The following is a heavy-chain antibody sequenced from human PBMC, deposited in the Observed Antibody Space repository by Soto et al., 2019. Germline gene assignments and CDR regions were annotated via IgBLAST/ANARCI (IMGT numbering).Heavy chain of an antibody. D-gene: IGHD5-18*01. CDR1: GFTFDDYA. J-gene: IGHJ3*02. Sequence: GGSLRLSCAASGFTFDDYAMHWVRQAPGKGLEWVSGISWNSGSIGYADSVKGRFTISRDNAKNSLYLQMNSLRAEDTALYYCAKSQGGYSYGSLDDAFDIWGQGTMVTVSS. CDR3: AKSQGGYSYGSLDDAFDI. V-gene: IGHV3-9*01. CDR2: ISWNSGSI.